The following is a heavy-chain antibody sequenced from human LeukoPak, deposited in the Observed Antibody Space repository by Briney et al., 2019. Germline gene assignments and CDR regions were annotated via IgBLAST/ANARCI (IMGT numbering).Heavy chain of an antibody. CDR3: ARDGAVVDIVVVPAAINWFDP. Sequence: ASVKVSCKASGYTFTSYGVGWVRQAPGQGLEWMGWISAYNGNTNYAQKLQGRVTMTTDTSTSTAYMELRSLRSDDTAVYYCARDGAVVDIVVVPAAINWFDPWGQGTLVTVSS. V-gene: IGHV1-18*01. D-gene: IGHD2-2*02. CDR2: ISAYNGNT. J-gene: IGHJ5*02. CDR1: GYTFTSYG.